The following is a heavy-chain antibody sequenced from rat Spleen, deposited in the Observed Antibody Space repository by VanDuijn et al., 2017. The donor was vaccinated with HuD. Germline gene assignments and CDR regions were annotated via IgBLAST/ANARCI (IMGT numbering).Heavy chain of an antibody. CDR3: ARLRTPYWYFDF. J-gene: IGHJ1*01. V-gene: IGHV5-25*01. Sequence: EVQLVESGGGLVQPGRSMKLSCAASGFTFSTYDMAWVRQAPTKGLEWVASISYDGTNTYYRDSVKGRFTISRDNAKSTLSLQMNSLRSEDTATYYCARLRTPYWYFDFWGPGTMVTVSS. CDR1: GFTFSTYD. CDR2: ISYDGTNT.